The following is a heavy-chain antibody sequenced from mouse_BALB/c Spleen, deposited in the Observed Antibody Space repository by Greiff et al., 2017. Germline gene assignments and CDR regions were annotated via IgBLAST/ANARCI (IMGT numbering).Heavy chain of an antibody. J-gene: IGHJ4*01. CDR1: GFTFSSYG. D-gene: IGHD3-1*01. V-gene: IGHV5-6*01. CDR3: ARSGDGYAMDY. Sequence: EVMLVESGGDLVKPGGSLKLSCAASGFTFSSYGMSWVRQTPDKRLEWVATISSGGSYTYYPDSVKGRFTISRDNAKNTLYLQMSSLKSEDTAMYYCARSGDGYAMDYWGQGTSVTVSS. CDR2: ISSGGSYT.